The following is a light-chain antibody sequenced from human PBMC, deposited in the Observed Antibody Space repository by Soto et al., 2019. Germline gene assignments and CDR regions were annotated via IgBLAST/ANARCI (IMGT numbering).Light chain of an antibody. Sequence: EIVMTQSPATLSVSPGERATLSCRASQSVSGNLAWYQQKPGQAPRLLIYDTSTRAAGIPARFSGSGSETNFTLTIITLQSEDFAVYYCQQYNTWRSITFGQGTRLESK. CDR3: QQYNTWRSIT. CDR1: QSVSGN. CDR2: DTS. J-gene: IGKJ5*01. V-gene: IGKV3-15*01.